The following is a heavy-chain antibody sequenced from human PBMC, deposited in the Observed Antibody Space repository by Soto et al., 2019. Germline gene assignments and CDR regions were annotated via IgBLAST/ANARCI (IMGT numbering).Heavy chain of an antibody. J-gene: IGHJ5*02. CDR3: AKMLEPFLIVASRFDP. Sequence: EVQLLESGGALVQPGASLRLSCAASGFTFSNYAMSWVRQAPGKGLEWVSSISHTGGSTYYADSVKGRFAISRDNSKSTLFLQMNSLGAEDTALYYCAKMLEPFLIVASRFDPWGQGTLVTVSS. D-gene: IGHD2-15*01. CDR2: ISHTGGST. V-gene: IGHV3-23*01. CDR1: GFTFSNYA.